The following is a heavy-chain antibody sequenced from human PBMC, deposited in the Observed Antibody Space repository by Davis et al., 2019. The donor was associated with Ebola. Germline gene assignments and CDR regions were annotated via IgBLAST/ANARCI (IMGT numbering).Heavy chain of an antibody. Sequence: GESLKISCKGSGYSFTSYWIGWVRQMPGKGLEWMGIIYPGDSDTRYSPYFQGQVTISADKSISTAYLQWSSLKASDTAMYYCARSPSLSYDSSGYSYFDYWGQGTLVTVSS. CDR1: GYSFTSYW. CDR3: ARSPSLSYDSSGYSYFDY. J-gene: IGHJ4*02. D-gene: IGHD3-22*01. CDR2: IYPGDSDT. V-gene: IGHV5-51*01.